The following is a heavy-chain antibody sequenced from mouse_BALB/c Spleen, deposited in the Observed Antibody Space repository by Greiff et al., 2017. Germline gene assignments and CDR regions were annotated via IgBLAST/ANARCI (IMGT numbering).Heavy chain of an antibody. J-gene: IGHJ4*01. CDR2: ISSGSSTI. V-gene: IGHV5-17*02. D-gene: IGHD2-2*01. CDR3: ARWLYYAMDY. CDR1: GFTFSSFG. Sequence: EVQVVESGGGLVQPGGSRKLSCAASGFTFSSFGMHWVRQAPEKGLEWVAYISSGSSTIYYADTVKGRFTISRDNPKNTLFLQMTSLRSEETAMYYCARWLYYAMDYWGQETSVTVSS.